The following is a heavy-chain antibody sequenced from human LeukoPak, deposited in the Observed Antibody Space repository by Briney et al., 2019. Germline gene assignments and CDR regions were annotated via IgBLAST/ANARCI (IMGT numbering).Heavy chain of an antibody. Sequence: GGSLRLSCAASGFTFSSYWMSWVRQAPGKGLEWVANIKQDGSEKYYVDSVKGRFTISRDNAKNSLYLQMNSLRAEDTAVYYCARKVGDSSGYYYADNWFDPWGQGTPVTVSS. CDR3: ARKVGDSSGYYYADNWFDP. V-gene: IGHV3-7*01. CDR1: GFTFSSYW. J-gene: IGHJ5*02. CDR2: IKQDGSEK. D-gene: IGHD3-22*01.